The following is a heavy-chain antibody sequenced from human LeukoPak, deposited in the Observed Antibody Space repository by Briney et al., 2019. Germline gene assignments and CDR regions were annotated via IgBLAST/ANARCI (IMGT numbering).Heavy chain of an antibody. CDR3: ARTDYYYSYFDP. V-gene: IGHV3-21*01. CDR1: GFSFGTYR. CDR2: ISDASRNI. Sequence: GGSLRLSCAASGFSFGTYRMNWVRQAPGKGLDWVSSISDASRNIYYADSVKGRFTVSRDNAKSSLYLQMNSLRAEDTAVYYCARTDYYYSYFDPWGQGTLVTVSS. J-gene: IGHJ5*02. D-gene: IGHD3-22*01.